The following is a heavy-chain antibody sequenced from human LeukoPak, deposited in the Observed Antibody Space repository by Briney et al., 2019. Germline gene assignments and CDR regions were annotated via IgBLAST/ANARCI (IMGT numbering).Heavy chain of an antibody. J-gene: IGHJ4*02. Sequence: PSETLSLTCAVYGGSFSGYYWSWIRQPPGKGLEWIGEINHSGSTNYNPFLKSRVTISVDTSKNQFSLKLSSVTAADTAVYYCARGARGYSYGNYFDYWGQGTLVTVSS. CDR1: GGSFSGYY. CDR2: INHSGST. CDR3: ARGARGYSYGNYFDY. V-gene: IGHV4-34*01. D-gene: IGHD5-18*01.